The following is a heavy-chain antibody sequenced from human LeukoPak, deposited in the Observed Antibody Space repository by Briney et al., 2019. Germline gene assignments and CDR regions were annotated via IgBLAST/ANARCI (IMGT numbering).Heavy chain of an antibody. CDR2: INHSGST. J-gene: IGHJ4*02. CDR1: GGSFSGYY. D-gene: IGHD6-13*01. V-gene: IGHV4-34*01. Sequence: PSETLPLTCAVYGGSFSGYYWSWIRQPPGKGLEWIGEINHSGSTNYNPSLKSRVTISVDTSKNQFSLKLSSVTAADTAVYYCARGNVIAAAPFDYWGQGTLVTVSS. CDR3: ARGNVIAAAPFDY.